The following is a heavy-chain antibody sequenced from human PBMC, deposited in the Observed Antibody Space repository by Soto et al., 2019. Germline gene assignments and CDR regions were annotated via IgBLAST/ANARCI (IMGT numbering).Heavy chain of an antibody. CDR2: IYYSGST. D-gene: IGHD5-18*01. J-gene: IGHJ1*01. CDR1: GCSISSSSYY. V-gene: IGHV4-39*07. Sequence: SETLSLTCTFSGCSISSSSYYWGWIRQPPGKGLEWIGSIYYSGSTYYNPSLKSRVTISVDRSKNQFSLKLSSVTAADTAVYYCARVLYSYGSSEYFQHWGQGALVTVSS. CDR3: ARVLYSYGSSEYFQH.